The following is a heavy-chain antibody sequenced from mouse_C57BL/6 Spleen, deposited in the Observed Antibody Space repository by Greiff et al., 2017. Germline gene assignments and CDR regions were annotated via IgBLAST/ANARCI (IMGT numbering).Heavy chain of an antibody. CDR3: ARGRGNLDY. CDR2: INYDGSST. CDR1: GFTFSDYY. Sequence: EVQLVESEGGLVQPGSSMKLSCTASGFTFSDYYMAWVRQVPEKGLEWVANINYDGSSTYYLDSLKSRFIISRDNAKNILYLQMSSLKSEDTATYYCARGRGNLDYWGQGTTLTVSS. D-gene: IGHD2-1*01. V-gene: IGHV5-16*01. J-gene: IGHJ2*01.